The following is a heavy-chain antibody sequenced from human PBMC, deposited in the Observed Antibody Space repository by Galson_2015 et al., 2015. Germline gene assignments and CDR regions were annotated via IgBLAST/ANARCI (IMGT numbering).Heavy chain of an antibody. D-gene: IGHD2-15*01. Sequence: ETLSLTCTVSGGSISSSSYYWGWIRQPPGKGLEWIGSIYYSGSTYYNPSLKSRVTISVDTSKNQFSLKLSPVTAADTAVYYCARHGETYSPLNYWGQGTLVTVSS. CDR2: IYYSGST. CDR1: GGSISSSSYY. J-gene: IGHJ4*02. V-gene: IGHV4-39*01. CDR3: ARHGETYSPLNY.